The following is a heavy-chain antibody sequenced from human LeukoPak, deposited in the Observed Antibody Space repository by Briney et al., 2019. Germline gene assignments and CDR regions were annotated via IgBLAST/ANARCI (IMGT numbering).Heavy chain of an antibody. Sequence: SETLSLTCTVSGGSISSYYWSWIRQPPGKGLEWIGYIYYSGSTNYNPSLKSRVTISVDTSKNQFSLKLSSVTAADTVVYYCASLSSVLGADAWGQGTLVTVSS. CDR1: GGSISSYY. CDR3: ASLSSVLGADA. J-gene: IGHJ5*02. CDR2: IYYSGST. D-gene: IGHD4/OR15-4a*01. V-gene: IGHV4-59*01.